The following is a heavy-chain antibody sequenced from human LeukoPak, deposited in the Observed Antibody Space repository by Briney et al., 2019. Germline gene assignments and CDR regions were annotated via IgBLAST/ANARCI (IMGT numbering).Heavy chain of an antibody. V-gene: IGHV3-74*01. J-gene: IGHJ4*02. CDR2: ARSDGTST. CDR1: GFTLSSHW. D-gene: IGHD3-16*02. Sequence: AGGSLRLSCSASGFTLSSHWIHWVRQAPGKGLEWVSLARSDGTSTSYADSVKGRFTISRDSAMNSVSLQINSLRAEDTAVYYCVVQITYGELSDPDFWGQGILVTVSS. CDR3: VVQITYGELSDPDF.